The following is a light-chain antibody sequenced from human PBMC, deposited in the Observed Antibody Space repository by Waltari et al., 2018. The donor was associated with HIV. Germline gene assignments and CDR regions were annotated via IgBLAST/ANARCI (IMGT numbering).Light chain of an antibody. CDR2: SAS. Sequence: EIVLTQSPGTLSLYPGERATLSCRASQSIGSDYLVWYQQKPGQAPTLLFYSASRRASGIPDRFSGSGSGTDFTLTISRLEPDDFATYYCHQFGSSVSYTFGQGTKLEIK. CDR3: HQFGSSVSYT. J-gene: IGKJ2*01. CDR1: QSIGSDY. V-gene: IGKV3-20*01.